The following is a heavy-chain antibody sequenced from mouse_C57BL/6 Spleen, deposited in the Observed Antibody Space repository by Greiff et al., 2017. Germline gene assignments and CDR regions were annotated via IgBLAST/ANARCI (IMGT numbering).Heavy chain of an antibody. D-gene: IGHD1-1*01. V-gene: IGHV1-53*01. Sequence: QVQLQQPGTELVKPGASVKLSCKASGYTFTSYWMHWVKQRPGQGLEWIGNINPSNGGTNYNEKFKSKATLTVDKSSSTAYMQLSSLTSEDAAVYYCARSGGSYGSSYAMDYWGQGTSVTVSS. CDR1: GYTFTSYW. CDR3: ARSGGSYGSSYAMDY. J-gene: IGHJ4*01. CDR2: INPSNGGT.